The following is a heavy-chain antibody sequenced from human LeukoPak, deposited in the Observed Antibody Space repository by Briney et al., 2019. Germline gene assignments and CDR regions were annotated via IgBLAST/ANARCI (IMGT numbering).Heavy chain of an antibody. V-gene: IGHV4-39*07. CDR2: IYYSGST. D-gene: IGHD3-10*01. Sequence: SETLSLTCTVSGVSISSSSYYWGWIRQPPGKGLEWIGSIYYSGSTYYNPSLKSRVTISLDKSKNQFSLNLNSVTAADTAVFYCAGGSHDTIRGVLDIWGQGTMVTVSS. J-gene: IGHJ3*02. CDR1: GVSISSSSYY. CDR3: AGGSHDTIRGVLDI.